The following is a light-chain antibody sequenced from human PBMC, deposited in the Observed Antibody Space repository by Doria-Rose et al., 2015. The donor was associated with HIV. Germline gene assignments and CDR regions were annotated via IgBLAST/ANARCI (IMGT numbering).Light chain of an antibody. CDR1: QSVSSH. CDR3: QQRSNWSPIFT. J-gene: IGKJ3*01. CDR2: DAS. Sequence: EIVLTQSPATLSSSPGARATLSCRASQSVSSHLAWYQQKPGQAPRLLIYDASNRATGIPARFSGSGSGTDFTLTISSLEPEDFAVYFCQQRSNWSPIFTFGPGTKVDI. V-gene: IGKV3-11*01.